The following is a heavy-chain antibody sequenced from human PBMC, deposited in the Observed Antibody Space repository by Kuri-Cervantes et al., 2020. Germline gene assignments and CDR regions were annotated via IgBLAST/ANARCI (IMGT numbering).Heavy chain of an antibody. J-gene: IGHJ5*02. CDR1: GFTFNNNG. V-gene: IGHV3-23*01. CDR3: ARVPGDQESNWFDP. CDR2: ISGSDYST. Sequence: GESLKISCAASGFTFNNNGMSWVRQAPGKGLEWVSAISGSDYSTHYSDSVKGRFTISRDNSKNTVYLQMNSLRAEDTAVYHCARVPGDQESNWFDPWGQGTLVTVSS. D-gene: IGHD2-21*02.